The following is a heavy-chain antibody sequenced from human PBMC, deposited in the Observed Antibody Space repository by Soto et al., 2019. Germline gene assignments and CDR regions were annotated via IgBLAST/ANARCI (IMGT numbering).Heavy chain of an antibody. CDR2: ISPFGGAT. J-gene: IGHJ6*02. CDR1: GASVSNDY. CDR3: AKGRGGKTVANFGMDV. D-gene: IGHD3-16*01. V-gene: IGHV1-46*01. Sequence: ASVKVSCKASGASVSNDYLHWVRQAPGPGFEWLGLISPFGGATAYAQRFKGRVTVTMDKSSTTFYLELSSLRSDDTAVYYCAKGRGGKTVANFGMDVWGQGVTVTVSS.